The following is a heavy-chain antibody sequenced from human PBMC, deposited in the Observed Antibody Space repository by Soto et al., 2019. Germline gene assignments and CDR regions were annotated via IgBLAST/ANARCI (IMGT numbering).Heavy chain of an antibody. CDR1: GFTFSTYA. CDR3: AKGFSGSYYGNFQH. V-gene: IGHV3-23*01. CDR2: FAGDRT. Sequence: GGSLRLSCAASGFTFSTYAMSWVRQSPGKGLEWVSTFAGDRTYYADSVNGRFTISRDNSKSTLYLQMNSLRAEDTAVYYCAKGFSGSYYGNFQHWGQGTLVTVSS. J-gene: IGHJ1*01. D-gene: IGHD1-26*01.